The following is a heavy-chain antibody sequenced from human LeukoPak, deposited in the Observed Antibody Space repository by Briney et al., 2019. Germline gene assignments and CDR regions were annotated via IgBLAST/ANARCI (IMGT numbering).Heavy chain of an antibody. V-gene: IGHV4-59*01. CDR2: IYYSGTT. CDR1: GGSFSSYY. Sequence: SETLSLTCTISGGSFSSYYWNWIRQSSEKGLEWIGYIYYSGTTNYNPSLQSRVTISVDTSNKQFSLRLRSVTAADTAVYYCASGRSRFHRWGQGTLVAVSS. J-gene: IGHJ1*01. D-gene: IGHD6-13*01. CDR3: ASGRSRFHR.